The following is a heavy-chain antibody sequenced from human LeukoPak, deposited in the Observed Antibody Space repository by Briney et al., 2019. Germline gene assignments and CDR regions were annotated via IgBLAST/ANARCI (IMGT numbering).Heavy chain of an antibody. Sequence: SETLSLTCTVTGGSISSYYWSWIRQPPGKGLEWIGYIYYSGSTNYNPSLKSRVTISVDTSKNQFSLKLSSVTAADTAVYYCARARPSYYYDSSGYYSFLGRHYFDYWGQGTLVTVSS. D-gene: IGHD3-22*01. CDR1: GGSISSYY. J-gene: IGHJ4*02. V-gene: IGHV4-59*01. CDR2: IYYSGST. CDR3: ARARPSYYYDSSGYYSFLGRHYFDY.